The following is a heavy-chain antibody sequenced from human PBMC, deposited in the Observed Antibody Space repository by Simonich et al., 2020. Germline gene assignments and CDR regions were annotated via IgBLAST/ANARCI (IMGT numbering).Heavy chain of an antibody. V-gene: IGHV4-39*01. CDR1: GGSISSSSYY. D-gene: IGHD6-13*01. J-gene: IGHJ3*02. CDR3: ARHAGFAFDI. Sequence: QLQLQESGPGLVKPSETLSLTCTVSGGSISSSSYYWGWIRQPPGKGLEWIGGIYYSGSTYYTPPLKSRVTISVDTSKNQFSLKLSSVTAADTAVYYCARHAGFAFDIWGQGTMVTVSS. CDR2: IYYSGST.